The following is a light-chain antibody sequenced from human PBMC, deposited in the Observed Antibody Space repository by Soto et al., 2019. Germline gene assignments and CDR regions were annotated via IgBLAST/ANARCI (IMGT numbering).Light chain of an antibody. CDR2: DAY. CDR1: QSFRGL. Sequence: EVVLTQSPVTLSLSPGERATLSCRASQSFRGLLAWYQQKPGQAPRLLIYDAYNRATGIPPRFSGSGSGTDFTLTISSLSPEDSAVYYCQQRHMWPITFGQGTRLEMK. J-gene: IGKJ5*01. V-gene: IGKV3-11*01. CDR3: QQRHMWPIT.